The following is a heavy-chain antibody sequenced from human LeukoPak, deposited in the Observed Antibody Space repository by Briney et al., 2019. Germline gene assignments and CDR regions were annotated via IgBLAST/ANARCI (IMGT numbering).Heavy chain of an antibody. CDR2: ISSNGGST. D-gene: IGHD3-22*01. Sequence: GGSLRLSCAASGFTFSSYAMHWVRQAPGKGLEYVSAISSNGGSTYYANSVKGRFTISRDNSKNTLYLQMGSLRAEDMAVYYCARGDYYDSSGYAASDYWGQGTLVPSPQ. CDR3: ARGDYYDSSGYAASDY. CDR1: GFTFSSYA. V-gene: IGHV3-64*01. J-gene: IGHJ4*02.